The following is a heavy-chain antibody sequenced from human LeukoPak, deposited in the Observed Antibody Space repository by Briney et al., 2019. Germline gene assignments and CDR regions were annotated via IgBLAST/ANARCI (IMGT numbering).Heavy chain of an antibody. J-gene: IGHJ4*02. CDR2: IASSVTTT. V-gene: IGHV3-23*05. CDR3: AKYQQRFFEY. Sequence: GGSLRLSCAASGFTLSSYSMGWVRQAPGKGLEWVSAIASSVTTTYYADSVKGRFTISRDNSKNMLYLQMNSLRAEDTAVYYCAKYQQRFFEYWGQGTLVTVSS. CDR1: GFTLSSYS. D-gene: IGHD4-17*01.